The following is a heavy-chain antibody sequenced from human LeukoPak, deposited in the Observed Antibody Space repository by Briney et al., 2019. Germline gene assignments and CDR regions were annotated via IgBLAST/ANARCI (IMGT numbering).Heavy chain of an antibody. D-gene: IGHD1-26*01. Sequence: KPGGSLRLSCAASGFTLKTYSMNWVRQAPGKGLEWVSSISSSSSYIYYADSVKGRFTISRDNAKNSLYLQMNSLRAEDTAVYYCARAYSETYGLGYYYMDVWGKGTTVTISS. J-gene: IGHJ6*03. V-gene: IGHV3-21*01. CDR1: GFTLKTYS. CDR3: ARAYSETYGLGYYYMDV. CDR2: ISSSSSYI.